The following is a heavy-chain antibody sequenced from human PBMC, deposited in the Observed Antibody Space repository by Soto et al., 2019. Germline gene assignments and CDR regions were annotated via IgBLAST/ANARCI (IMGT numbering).Heavy chain of an antibody. CDR1: GGSFSGYY. D-gene: IGHD3-10*01. Sequence: SETLSLTXAVYGGSFSGYYWSWIRQPPGKGLEWIGEINHSGSTNYNPSLKSRVTISVDTSKNQFSLKLSSVTAADTAVYYCARGALIWFGELFSSYYGMDVWGQGTTVTVSS. CDR3: ARGALIWFGELFSSYYGMDV. V-gene: IGHV4-34*01. J-gene: IGHJ6*02. CDR2: INHSGST.